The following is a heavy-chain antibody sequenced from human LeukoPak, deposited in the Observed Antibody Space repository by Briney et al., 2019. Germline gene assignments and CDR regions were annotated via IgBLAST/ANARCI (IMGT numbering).Heavy chain of an antibody. CDR2: IIDSGGAT. J-gene: IGHJ4*02. CDR3: ARGHGGNYFDS. CDR1: GFTFSTYA. V-gene: IGHV3-23*01. D-gene: IGHD4-23*01. Sequence: GGSLRLSCAASGFTFSTYAMSWVRQAPRRGLEWVSSIIDSGGATYYADSVQGRFTISRDNAKNSLYLQMNSLRDEDTAVYYCARGHGGNYFDSWGQGTLVTVSS.